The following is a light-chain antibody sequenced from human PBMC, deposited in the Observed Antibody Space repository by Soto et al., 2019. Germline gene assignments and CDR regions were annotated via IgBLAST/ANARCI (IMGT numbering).Light chain of an antibody. J-gene: IGLJ7*01. CDR2: LNSDGSH. CDR1: SGHSSYG. CDR3: QTWGTGIPV. Sequence: QPVLTQSPSASASLGASVKLTCTLSSGHSSYGIAWHQQQPEKGPRSLMKLNSDGSHSKGDGIPDRFSGSSSGAERYLTISSLQSEDEADYYCQTWGTGIPVFGGGTQLTVL. V-gene: IGLV4-69*01.